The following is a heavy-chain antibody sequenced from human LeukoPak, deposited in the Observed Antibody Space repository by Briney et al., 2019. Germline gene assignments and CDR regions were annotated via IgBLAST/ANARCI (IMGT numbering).Heavy chain of an antibody. D-gene: IGHD5-24*01. Sequence: GGSMRLSCVAAGFTFSSYAMGWVRQAPGKRPEWVSSLTDSGGTTYYVDSVKGRFTISRDNSKNTLYLHMNSLRAEDTAMYYCAKKRDAFDIWGQGTVVAVSS. CDR3: AKKRDAFDI. CDR2: LTDSGGTT. J-gene: IGHJ3*02. CDR1: GFTFSSYA. V-gene: IGHV3-23*01.